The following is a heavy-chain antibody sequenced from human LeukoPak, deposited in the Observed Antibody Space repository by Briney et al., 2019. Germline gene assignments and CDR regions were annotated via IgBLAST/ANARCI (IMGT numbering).Heavy chain of an antibody. CDR3: ARDLSGIAGYTYGRGIDY. J-gene: IGHJ4*02. CDR1: GFTFSSHW. V-gene: IGHV3-7*01. Sequence: GGSLRLSCAASGFTFSSHWMSWVRQAPGKGLEWVASIKKDGSEKYYVDAVKGRFTISRDNAKTSLYLQMNSLRAEDTAVYYCARDLSGIAGYTYGRGIDYWGQGTLVTVSS. CDR2: IKKDGSEK. D-gene: IGHD5-18*01.